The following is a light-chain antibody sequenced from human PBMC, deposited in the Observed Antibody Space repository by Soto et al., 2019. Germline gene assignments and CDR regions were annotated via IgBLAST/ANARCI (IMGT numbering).Light chain of an antibody. CDR2: DVS. V-gene: IGLV2-14*03. J-gene: IGLJ1*01. CDR1: SSDVGGYNY. Sequence: QSALTQPASVSGSPGQSITISCTGTSSDVGGYNYVSWYQQHPGKAPKLVIYDVSNRPSGVSDRFSGSKSGNTASLTISGLQAEDEADYFCSSYTSINTLYVCGTGTKVTVL. CDR3: SSYTSINTLYV.